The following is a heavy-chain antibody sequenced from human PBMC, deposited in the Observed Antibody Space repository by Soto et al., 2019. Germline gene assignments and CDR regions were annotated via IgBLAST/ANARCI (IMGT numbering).Heavy chain of an antibody. J-gene: IGHJ4*02. Sequence: PGGSLRLSCAASGFTFSSYAMSWVRQAPGKGLEWVSAISGSGGSTYYADSVKGRFTISRDNSKNTLYLQMNSLRAEDTAVYYFAKLPAGYCSGGSCYSSDYWGQGTLVTVSS. CDR1: GFTFSSYA. CDR3: AKLPAGYCSGGSCYSSDY. CDR2: ISGSGGST. D-gene: IGHD2-15*01. V-gene: IGHV3-23*01.